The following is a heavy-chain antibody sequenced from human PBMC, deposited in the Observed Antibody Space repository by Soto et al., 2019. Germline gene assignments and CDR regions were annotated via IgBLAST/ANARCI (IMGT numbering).Heavy chain of an antibody. D-gene: IGHD1-20*01. J-gene: IGHJ6*02. Sequence: GASVKVSCKASGYTFTSYAMHWVRQAPGQRLEWMGWINAGNGNTKYSQKFQGRVTITRDTSASTAYMELSSLRSEDTAVYYCARRRGWPARITGTTWNGMDVWGQGTTVTVSS. CDR3: ARRRGWPARITGTTWNGMDV. CDR1: GYTFTSYA. V-gene: IGHV1-3*01. CDR2: INAGNGNT.